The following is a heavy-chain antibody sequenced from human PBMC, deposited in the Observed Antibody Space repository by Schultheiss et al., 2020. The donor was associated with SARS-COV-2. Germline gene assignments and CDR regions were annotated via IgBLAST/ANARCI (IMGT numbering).Heavy chain of an antibody. CDR3: ARDPYQGYSSGRYFDY. D-gene: IGHD5-18*01. CDR1: GYTFTSYY. CDR2: INPSGGNT. V-gene: IGHV1-46*01. Sequence: GGSLRLSCKASGYTFTSYYMHWVRQAPGQGLEWMGIINPSGGNTNYAQKLQGRVTMTTDTSTSTAYMELRSLRSDDTAVYYCARDPYQGYSSGRYFDYWGQGTLVTVSS. J-gene: IGHJ4*02.